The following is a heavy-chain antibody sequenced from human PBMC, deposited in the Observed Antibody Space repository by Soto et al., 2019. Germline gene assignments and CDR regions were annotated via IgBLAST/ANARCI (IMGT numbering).Heavy chain of an antibody. J-gene: IGHJ4*02. Sequence: SETLSLTCTVSDGSMSNFYWSWIRQPPGKGLEWIGYISSSGNTNYNPSLKSRVSISVDTSKNQFSLNLTSVTAADTGVYYCARAPMVLTRSYFDSWGQGTPVTVSS. V-gene: IGHV4-59*01. CDR1: DGSMSNFY. D-gene: IGHD3-22*01. CDR3: ARAPMVLTRSYFDS. CDR2: ISSSGNT.